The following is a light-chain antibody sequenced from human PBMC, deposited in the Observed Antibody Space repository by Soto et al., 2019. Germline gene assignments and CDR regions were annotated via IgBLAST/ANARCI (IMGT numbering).Light chain of an antibody. CDR3: EAWYDSLTGFWV. V-gene: IGLV1-44*01. CDR1: TSNIGSND. CDR2: TNA. J-gene: IGLJ3*02. Sequence: QSVLTQPPSASGTPGQRVTISCSGSTSNIGSNDVNSFQQLPGPAPNLLILTNAQRPSGVPARFSGSRSGTSASLAISGLQSEAEDHDDCEAWYDSLTGFWVFGGGTKLTVL.